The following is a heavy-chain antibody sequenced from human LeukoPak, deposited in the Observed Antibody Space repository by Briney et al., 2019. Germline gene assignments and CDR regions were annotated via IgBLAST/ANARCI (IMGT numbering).Heavy chain of an antibody. CDR3: VRESDVWSGPGISRPLDV. V-gene: IGHV3-7*01. Sequence: QPGGSLRLSCLASGFTFSNSWMTWVRQAPGRGLEWVANIKEDGSDKQYVDSVRGRFTISRDNAKNSVSLQMDGLRAEDTAVYHCVRESDVWSGPGISRPLDVWGKGTTVTVSS. CDR2: IKEDGSDK. D-gene: IGHD3-3*01. CDR1: GFTFSNSW. J-gene: IGHJ6*04.